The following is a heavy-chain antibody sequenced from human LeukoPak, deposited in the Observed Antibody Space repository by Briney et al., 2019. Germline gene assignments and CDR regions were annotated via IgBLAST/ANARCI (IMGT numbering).Heavy chain of an antibody. CDR1: GGSISSGDYY. CDR2: IYYSGST. Sequence: SQTLSLNCTVSGGSISSGDYYWSWIRQPPGKGLEWIGYIYYSGSTYYNPSLKSRVTISVDTSKNQFSLKLSSVTAADTAVYYCARGVPAANVKDVWGKGTTVTVSS. V-gene: IGHV4-30-4*01. J-gene: IGHJ6*04. CDR3: ARGVPAANVKDV. D-gene: IGHD2-2*01.